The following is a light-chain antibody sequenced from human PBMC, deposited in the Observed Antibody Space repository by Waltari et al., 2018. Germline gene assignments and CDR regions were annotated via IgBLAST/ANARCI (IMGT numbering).Light chain of an antibody. V-gene: IGKV1-5*03. Sequence: DIQMTQSPSTLSASVGDTVITSCRARQSITTSLALYQQKTGKAPDVLLYGASNLESGVPSRFSGSGSGTEFTLTISSLQPDDFATYYCQQYKSYKTFGQGTRVEIK. CDR2: GAS. CDR1: QSITTS. J-gene: IGKJ1*01. CDR3: QQYKSYKT.